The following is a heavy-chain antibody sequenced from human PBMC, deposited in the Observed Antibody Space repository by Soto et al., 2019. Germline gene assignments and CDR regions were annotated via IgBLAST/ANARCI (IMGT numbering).Heavy chain of an antibody. V-gene: IGHV1-69*12. CDR3: ARESRYCSGGSCYFLPGIDY. Sequence: QVQLVQSGAEVKKPGSSVKVSCKASRGTFSSYAISWVRQAPGHGLEWMGGIIPICGTANYAQKFPGRVTITADESTSQCYMWLRSLGSGDPSVYYCARESRYCSGGSCYFLPGIDYWGQGALGTVSS. CDR1: RGTFSSYA. J-gene: IGHJ4*02. D-gene: IGHD2-15*01. CDR2: IIPICGTA.